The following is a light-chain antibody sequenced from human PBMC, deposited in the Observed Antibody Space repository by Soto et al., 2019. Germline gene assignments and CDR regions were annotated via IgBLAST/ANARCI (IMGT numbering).Light chain of an antibody. Sequence: QSALTQPASVSGSPGQSITISCTGTSSDVGGYHYVSWYQQHPGKAPKLMIYEVSNRPSGVSNRFSGSKSGNTASLTISGLQAEDEADYYCSSYTSSTTRVFGTGPKVTVL. CDR2: EVS. J-gene: IGLJ1*01. V-gene: IGLV2-14*01. CDR3: SSYTSSTTRV. CDR1: SSDVGGYHY.